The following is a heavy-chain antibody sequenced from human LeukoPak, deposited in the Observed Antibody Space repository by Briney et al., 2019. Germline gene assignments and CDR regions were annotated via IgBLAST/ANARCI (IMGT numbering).Heavy chain of an antibody. J-gene: IGHJ3*02. V-gene: IGHV5-51*01. CDR1: GYSFTSYW. Sequence: GESLKISCKGSGYSFTSYWIGWVRQMPGKGLEWMGIIYPDDSDTRYSPSFQGQVTISADKSISTAYLQWSSLKASDTAMYYCARQKYNWNDEGGAFDIWGQGTMVTVSS. D-gene: IGHD1-20*01. CDR2: IYPDDSDT. CDR3: ARQKYNWNDEGGAFDI.